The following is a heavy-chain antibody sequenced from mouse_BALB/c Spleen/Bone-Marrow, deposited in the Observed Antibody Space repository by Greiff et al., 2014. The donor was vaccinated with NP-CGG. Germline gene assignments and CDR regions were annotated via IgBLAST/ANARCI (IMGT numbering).Heavy chain of an antibody. CDR1: GFNIKDTY. J-gene: IGHJ3*01. V-gene: IGHV14-3*02. D-gene: IGHD1-1*01. CDR2: IDPANGNT. CDR3: AFYYYGSSLFAY. Sequence: VQLQQSGAELVKPGASVKLSCTASGFNIKDTYMHWVKQRPEQGLEWIGRIDPANGNTKYDPKFQGKATITADTSSKTAYLQLSSLTSEDTAVYYCAFYYYGSSLFAYWGQGTLVPVSA.